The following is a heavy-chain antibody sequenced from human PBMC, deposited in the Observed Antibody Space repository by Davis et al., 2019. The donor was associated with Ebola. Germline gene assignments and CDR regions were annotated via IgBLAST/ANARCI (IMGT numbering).Heavy chain of an antibody. V-gene: IGHV4-59*01. Sequence: PSETLSLTCTVSGGSISSYYWSWIRQPPGKGLEWIGYIYYSGSTNYNPSLKSRVTISVDTSKNQFSLKLSSVTAADTAVYYCARAPLRVAAVGGAFDIWGQGTMVTVSS. D-gene: IGHD2-15*01. CDR3: ARAPLRVAAVGGAFDI. CDR1: GGSISSYY. CDR2: IYYSGST. J-gene: IGHJ3*02.